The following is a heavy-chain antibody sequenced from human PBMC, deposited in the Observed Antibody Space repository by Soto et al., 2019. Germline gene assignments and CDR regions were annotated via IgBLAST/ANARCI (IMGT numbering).Heavy chain of an antibody. CDR2: ISYDGSNR. J-gene: IGHJ6*02. D-gene: IGHD3-10*01. V-gene: IGHV3-30*18. CDR1: GFTFIRFG. CDR3: AKDLYGSETYTYYCGMDV. Sequence: PWGSLRLSGPASGFTFIRFGMHWVRQAPGKGLEWVAVISYDGSNRFYADSVKGRFTISRDNSKNTLYLQMNSLRPEDTAVYYCAKDLYGSETYTYYCGMDVWGQGTTVTVSS.